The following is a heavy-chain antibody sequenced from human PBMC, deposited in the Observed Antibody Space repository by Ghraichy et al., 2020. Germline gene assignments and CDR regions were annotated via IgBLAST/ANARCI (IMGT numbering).Heavy chain of an antibody. D-gene: IGHD1-7*01. V-gene: IGHV1-24*01. J-gene: IGHJ4*02. Sequence: ASVKVSCKVSGYTLTELSMHWVRQAPGKGLEWMGGFDPEDGETIYAQKFQGRVTMTEDTSTDTAYMELSSLRSEDTAVYYCATRDWNYPWIDYWGQGTLVTVSS. CDR3: ATRDWNYPWIDY. CDR1: GYTLTELS. CDR2: FDPEDGET.